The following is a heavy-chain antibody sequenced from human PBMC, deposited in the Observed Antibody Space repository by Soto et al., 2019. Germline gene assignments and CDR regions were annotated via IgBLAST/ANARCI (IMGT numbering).Heavy chain of an antibody. J-gene: IGHJ6*02. D-gene: IGHD2-15*01. CDR2: INPSSGRT. CDR3: ARDHNFGFILYAMDV. V-gene: IGHV1-46*01. CDR1: GYTFTSYS. Sequence: ASVKVSCKASGYTFTSYSMHWVRQAPGQGLEWMGIINPSSGRTSYAQNFQGRVTMTSDTSTSIVYMEMSSLKSEDTAVYYCARDHNFGFILYAMDVCGQGTTLTVSS.